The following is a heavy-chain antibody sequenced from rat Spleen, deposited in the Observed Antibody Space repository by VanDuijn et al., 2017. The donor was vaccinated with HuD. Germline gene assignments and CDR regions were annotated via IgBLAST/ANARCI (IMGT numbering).Heavy chain of an antibody. V-gene: IGHV3-4*01. CDR1: GYTITSGY. CDR3: AKDGSSYIAYYFDY. J-gene: IGHJ2*01. D-gene: IGHD1-2*01. Sequence: EVQLQESGPGLVKPSQSLSLTCSVTGYTITSGYDWSWIRKFPGNKMEWMGYISYSGSTNYNPSLKSRISITRDTSKNQFFLQLNSVTTEDTATYYCAKDGSSYIAYYFDYWGQGVMVTVSS. CDR2: ISYSGST.